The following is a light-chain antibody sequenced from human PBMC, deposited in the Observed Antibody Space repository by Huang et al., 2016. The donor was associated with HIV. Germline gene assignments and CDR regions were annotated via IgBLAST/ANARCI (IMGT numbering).Light chain of an antibody. CDR1: QDISNY. CDR3: QQYDNLPRT. J-gene: IGKJ3*01. CDR2: DAS. Sequence: DIQMTQSPSSLSASVGDRVTITCQASQDISNYLNWYQQKPGKAPKLLIYDASNLETGVQSRVSGSGSGTDFTFTISSLQPEDIATYFCQQYDNLPRTFGPGTKVHIK. V-gene: IGKV1-33*01.